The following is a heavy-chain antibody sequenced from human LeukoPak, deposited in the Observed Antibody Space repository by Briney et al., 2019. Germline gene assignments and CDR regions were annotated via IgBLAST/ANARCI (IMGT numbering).Heavy chain of an antibody. CDR2: ISGSSDYI. CDR1: GFPFSDYS. V-gene: IGHV3-21*01. J-gene: IGHJ2*01. Sequence: GGSLRLSCAAFGFPFSDYSMNWVRQAPGKGLEWVSSISGSSDYIYSADSVKGRFTISRDNAKNSLYLQMTSLRAEDTAVYFCVRDLVRGVHPVFYFDLWGRGTLVTVSS. D-gene: IGHD3-10*01. CDR3: VRDLVRGVHPVFYFDL.